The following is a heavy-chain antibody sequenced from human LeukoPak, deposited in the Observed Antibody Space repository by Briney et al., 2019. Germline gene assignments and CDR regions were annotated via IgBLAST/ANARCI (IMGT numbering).Heavy chain of an antibody. Sequence: SETLSLTCTVSGGSISSYYWSWIRQPPGKGLEWIGYIYYSGSTNYNPSLKSRVTISVDTSKNQFSLKLSSVTAADTAVYYCASVYWGSSTRYYYYYYYMDVWGKGTTVTVSS. CDR2: IYYSGST. CDR1: GGSISSYY. J-gene: IGHJ6*03. D-gene: IGHD3-16*01. CDR3: ASVYWGSSTRYYYYYYYMDV. V-gene: IGHV4-59*01.